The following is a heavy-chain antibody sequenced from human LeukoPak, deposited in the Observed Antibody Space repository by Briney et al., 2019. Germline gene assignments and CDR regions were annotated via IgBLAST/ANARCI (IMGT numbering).Heavy chain of an antibody. D-gene: IGHD6-13*01. CDR1: GGSFSGYD. CDR2: INHSGGT. Sequence: SETLSLTCAVYGGSFSGYDWSWIRQPPGKGLEWMGEINHSGGTNYNPSLKSRVTIPVETSKNQFSRKLSSLTAADPAGYYCPRTYGSSGVGYFDLSGRGKLVTVSS. V-gene: IGHV4-34*01. J-gene: IGHJ2*01. CDR3: PRTYGSSGVGYFDL.